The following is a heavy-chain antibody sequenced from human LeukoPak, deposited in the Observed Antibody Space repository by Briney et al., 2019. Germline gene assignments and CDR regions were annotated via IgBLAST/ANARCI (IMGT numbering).Heavy chain of an antibody. Sequence: PGGSLRLSCAASGFTFSSYAMSWVRQAPGKGLEWVSSISSSSSYIYYADSVKGRFTISRDNAKNSLYLQMNSLRAEDTAVYYCARDGLIAAAGNNWFDPWGQGTLVTVSS. CDR2: ISSSSSYI. CDR1: GFTFSSYA. D-gene: IGHD6-13*01. J-gene: IGHJ5*02. CDR3: ARDGLIAAAGNNWFDP. V-gene: IGHV3-21*01.